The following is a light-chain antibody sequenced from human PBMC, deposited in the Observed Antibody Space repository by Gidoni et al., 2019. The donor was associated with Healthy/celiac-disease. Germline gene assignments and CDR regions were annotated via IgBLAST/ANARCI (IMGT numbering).Light chain of an antibody. CDR2: GAS. J-gene: IGKJ1*01. V-gene: IGKV3-15*01. CDR1: PSVSSN. CDR3: QQYNNCPPT. Sequence: EIVMTQSPATLSVSPGERATLSCRASPSVSSNLAWYQQKPGQAPRLLIYGASTRATGIPAWCSGSGSGTEFTITSSSLQSEDFVVYYCQQYNNCPPTFGQXTKVEIK.